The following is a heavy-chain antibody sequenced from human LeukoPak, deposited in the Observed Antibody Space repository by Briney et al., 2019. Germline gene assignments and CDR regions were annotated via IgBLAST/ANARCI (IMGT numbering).Heavy chain of an antibody. D-gene: IGHD5-24*01. CDR2: ISGYQGST. V-gene: IGHV1-18*01. CDR1: GYTFTNFG. J-gene: IGHJ4*02. CDR3: ARSDLATITAGPFNY. Sequence: ASVKVSCKASGYTFTNFGITWVRQAPGQGLEWMGWISGYQGSTKYAQNFKDRVTMTIDTSTSTAYMDLRSLTSDDTAIYFCARSDLATITAGPFNYWGQGTLVAVSS.